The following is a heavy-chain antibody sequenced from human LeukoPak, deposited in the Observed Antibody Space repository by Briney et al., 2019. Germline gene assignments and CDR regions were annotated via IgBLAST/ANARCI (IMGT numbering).Heavy chain of an antibody. J-gene: IGHJ4*02. CDR2: IGTAGDT. CDR1: GFTFSSYD. V-gene: IGHV3-13*01. Sequence: XGGSLRLSCAASGFTFSSYDMHWVRHATGKGLEWVSAIGTAGDTYYPGSVKGRFTISRENAKNSLYLQMNSLRAGDTAVYYCARETREGYFDYWGQGTLVTVSS. D-gene: IGHD1-26*01. CDR3: ARETREGYFDY.